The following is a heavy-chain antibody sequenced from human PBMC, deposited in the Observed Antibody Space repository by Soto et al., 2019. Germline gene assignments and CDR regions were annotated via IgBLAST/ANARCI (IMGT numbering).Heavy chain of an antibody. J-gene: IGHJ4*02. Sequence: QVQLVESGGGVVQPGRSLRLSCAASGFTFSSYAMHWVRQAPGKGLEWVAVISYDGSNKYYADSVKGRFTISRDNSKNTRYRQMNRRRAEDTAVYYGARVFLHRAPLFDYWGQGTLVTVSS. CDR1: GFTFSSYA. V-gene: IGHV3-30-3*01. CDR2: ISYDGSNK. CDR3: ARVFLHRAPLFDY.